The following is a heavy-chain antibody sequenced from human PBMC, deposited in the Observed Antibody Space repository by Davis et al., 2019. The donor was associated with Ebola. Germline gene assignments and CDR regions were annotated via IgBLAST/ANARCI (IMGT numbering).Heavy chain of an antibody. J-gene: IGHJ4*02. Sequence: MPSETLSLTCAVSGGFVSSGGYSWSWIRQPPGKGLEWIGYYYYTGTTYYNPSLKSRLTISVDTSKNQFSLKLSSVTAADTAVYYCARDQAAAGVWGQGTLVTVSS. CDR2: YYYTGTT. CDR1: GGFVSSGGYS. D-gene: IGHD6-13*01. CDR3: ARDQAAAGV. V-gene: IGHV4-61*08.